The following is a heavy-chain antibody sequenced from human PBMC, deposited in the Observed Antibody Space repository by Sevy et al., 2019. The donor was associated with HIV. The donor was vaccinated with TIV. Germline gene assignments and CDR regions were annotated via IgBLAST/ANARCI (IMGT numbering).Heavy chain of an antibody. CDR1: GFTFSNYE. Sequence: GGSLRLSCTASGFTFSNYEMNWVRQAPGKGLEGVSYIGRSGSPIYYADSVKGRFTISIDNAKNSLYLQMNTLRAEDTAVYYCARGLGYYDTSGYSLFDYWRQGTLVTVSS. J-gene: IGHJ4*02. CDR3: ARGLGYYDTSGYSLFDY. CDR2: IGRSGSPI. D-gene: IGHD3-22*01. V-gene: IGHV3-48*03.